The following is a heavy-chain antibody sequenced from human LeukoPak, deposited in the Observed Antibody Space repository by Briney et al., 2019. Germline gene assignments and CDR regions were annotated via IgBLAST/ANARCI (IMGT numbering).Heavy chain of an antibody. CDR1: GYTFTSYD. CDR2: MNSNSGNT. V-gene: IGHV1-8*03. CDR3: AGGASRSFDY. J-gene: IGHJ4*02. D-gene: IGHD2-15*01. Sequence: ASVKVSCKAFGYTFTSYDINWVRQAPGQGLEWMGWMNSNSGNTGYAQKFQGRLTITRITSISTAYMELSSLRSEDTAVYYCAGGASRSFDYWGQGTLVTVSS.